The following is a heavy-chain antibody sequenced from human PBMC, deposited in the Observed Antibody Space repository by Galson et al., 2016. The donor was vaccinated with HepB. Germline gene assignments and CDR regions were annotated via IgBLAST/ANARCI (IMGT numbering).Heavy chain of an antibody. Sequence: SLRLSCAASGFTFSKYGMHWVRQAPGKGLEWVAADSMDGRRKFYSDSVKGRFTISRDNSNNMLFLQMDSLRPDDTAVYYCAKRHEYCPPVGCSVDYWGQGTLVYVSS. D-gene: IGHD2/OR15-2a*01. J-gene: IGHJ4*02. V-gene: IGHV3-30*18. CDR1: GFTFSKYG. CDR2: DSMDGRRK. CDR3: AKRHEYCPPVGCSVDY.